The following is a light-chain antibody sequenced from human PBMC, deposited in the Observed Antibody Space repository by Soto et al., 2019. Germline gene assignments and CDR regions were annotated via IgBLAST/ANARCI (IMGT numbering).Light chain of an antibody. CDR3: QQNFSIPIT. V-gene: IGKV1-39*01. J-gene: IGKJ5*01. CDR1: QSISTY. Sequence: DIQMTQSPSSLSASVGGRVTITCRASQSISTYLNWYHQKPGKAPDLLIYAASSLKSGVPSRFSGSGSGTHFTLTITGLQPADFATYYCQQNFSIPITFGQGTLLEIK. CDR2: AAS.